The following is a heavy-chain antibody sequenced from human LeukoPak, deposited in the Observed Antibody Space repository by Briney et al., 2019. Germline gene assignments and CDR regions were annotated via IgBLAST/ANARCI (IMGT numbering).Heavy chain of an antibody. J-gene: IGHJ4*02. CDR1: GGSISSYY. Sequence: SETLSLTCTVSGGSISSYYWSWIRQPPGKGLEWIGYIYYSGSTNYNPSLKSRVTISQDTSKNQFSLSLSSVTAADTAMYFCASLLRSAYDFDYWGQGTLVSVSS. CDR3: ASLLRSAYDFDY. D-gene: IGHD5-12*01. V-gene: IGHV4-59*12. CDR2: IYYSGST.